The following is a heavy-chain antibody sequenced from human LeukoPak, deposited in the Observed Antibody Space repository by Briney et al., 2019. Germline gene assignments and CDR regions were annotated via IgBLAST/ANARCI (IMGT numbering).Heavy chain of an antibody. CDR3: ARRVGYYGSGNYFYYMDV. D-gene: IGHD3-10*01. Sequence: PGGSLRLSCTTSGFIFSSYAMHWVRQAPGMGLEHVSAISSNGGSTNYANFVKGRFTISRDNSKNTLYLQMGSLRPEDMAVHYCARRVGYYGSGNYFYYMDVWGKGTTVTVSS. V-gene: IGHV3-64*01. CDR2: ISSNGGST. CDR1: GFIFSSYA. J-gene: IGHJ6*03.